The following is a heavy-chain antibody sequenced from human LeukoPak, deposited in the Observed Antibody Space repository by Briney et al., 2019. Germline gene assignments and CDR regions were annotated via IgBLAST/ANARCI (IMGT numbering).Heavy chain of an antibody. CDR3: AKLYGDYVPHYFDY. CDR1: GFTFSSYG. V-gene: IGHV3-33*06. D-gene: IGHD4-17*01. J-gene: IGHJ4*02. CDR2: IWYDGTNK. Sequence: PGGSLRLSCAASGFTFSSYGMHWVRQAPGKGLEWVAVIWYDGTNKNYADSVKGRFTISRDNSKNTLYLQMNSLRAEDTAVYYCAKLYGDYVPHYFDYWGQGTLVTVSS.